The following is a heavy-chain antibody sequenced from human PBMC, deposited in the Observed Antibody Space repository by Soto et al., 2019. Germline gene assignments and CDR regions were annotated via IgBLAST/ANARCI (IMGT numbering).Heavy chain of an antibody. Sequence: SETLSLTCTVSGGSISSYYWSWIRQPPGKGLEWIGYIYYSGSTNYNPSLKSRVTISVDTSKNPFSLKLSSVTAADTAVYYCARHGADCSGGSCYSRYYYGMDVWGQGTTVTVSS. CDR3: ARHGADCSGGSCYSRYYYGMDV. CDR1: GGSISSYY. V-gene: IGHV4-59*08. J-gene: IGHJ6*02. D-gene: IGHD2-15*01. CDR2: IYYSGST.